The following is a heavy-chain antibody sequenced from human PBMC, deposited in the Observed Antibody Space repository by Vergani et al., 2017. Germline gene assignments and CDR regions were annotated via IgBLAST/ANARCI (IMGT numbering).Heavy chain of an antibody. CDR2: IYYSGST. J-gene: IGHJ3*01. Sequence: QLQLQESGPGLVKPSATLSLTCSVSGASIRSSNYYWGWIRHPPGKGLEWIVSIYYSGSTYYNPSLKSRVTISVDTSKNQFSLKLSTVTAADTAVYFCARDNKQLRPRAFDLWGQGTMVTVSS. D-gene: IGHD4-23*01. V-gene: IGHV4-39*02. CDR1: GASIRSSNYY. CDR3: ARDNKQLRPRAFDL.